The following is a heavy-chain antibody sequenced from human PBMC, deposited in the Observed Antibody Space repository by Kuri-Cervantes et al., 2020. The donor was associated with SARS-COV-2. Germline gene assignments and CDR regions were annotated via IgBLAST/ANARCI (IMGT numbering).Heavy chain of an antibody. J-gene: IGHJ1*01. CDR1: GGSISSHY. Sequence: SETLSLTCTVSGGSISSHYWSWIRQPPGKGLEWIGYIYYSGSTNYNPSLKSRVTISVDTSKNQFSLKLSSVTAADTAVYYCARGLLSYYDSSGYYPNWGQGTLVTVSS. D-gene: IGHD3-22*01. CDR3: ARGLLSYYDSSGYYPN. CDR2: IYYSGST. V-gene: IGHV4-59*11.